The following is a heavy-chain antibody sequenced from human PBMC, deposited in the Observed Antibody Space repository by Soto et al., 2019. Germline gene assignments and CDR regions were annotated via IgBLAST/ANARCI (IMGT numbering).Heavy chain of an antibody. V-gene: IGHV3-7*03. Sequence: RRLSCAASGFTFSSYWMSWVRQAPGKGLEWVANIKQDGSEKYYVDSVKGRFTISRDNAKNSLYLQMSSLRAEDTAVYYCARDGNDILTGYPTWGQGTLVTVSS. CDR1: GFTFSSYW. J-gene: IGHJ5*02. D-gene: IGHD3-9*01. CDR2: IKQDGSEK. CDR3: ARDGNDILTGYPT.